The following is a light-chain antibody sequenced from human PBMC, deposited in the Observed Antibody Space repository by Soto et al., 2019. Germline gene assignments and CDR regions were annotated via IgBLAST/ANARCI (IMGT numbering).Light chain of an antibody. V-gene: IGKV3-20*01. CDR2: GAF. J-gene: IGKJ2*01. Sequence: EIVLTQSPGTLSLSPGERATLSCRASQSVTSSYLAWYQHTPGQAPRLLIYGAFSRATGIPDRFSGSGSGTDFTLTISRLEPEDFAVYYCHLYGTSPPRTFGQGTELEI. CDR1: QSVTSSY. CDR3: HLYGTSPPRT.